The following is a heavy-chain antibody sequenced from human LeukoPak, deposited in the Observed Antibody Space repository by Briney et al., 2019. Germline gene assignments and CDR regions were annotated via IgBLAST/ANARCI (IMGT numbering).Heavy chain of an antibody. CDR1: GGSISSYY. D-gene: IGHD6-13*01. Sequence: NPSETLSLTCTVSGGSISSYYWSWIRQPPGKGLEWIGYIYYSGSTNYNPSLKSRVTISVDMSKNQFSLKLSSVTAADTAVYYCAREAAGLFDYWGQGTLVTVSS. CDR2: IYYSGST. J-gene: IGHJ4*02. V-gene: IGHV4-59*01. CDR3: AREAAGLFDY.